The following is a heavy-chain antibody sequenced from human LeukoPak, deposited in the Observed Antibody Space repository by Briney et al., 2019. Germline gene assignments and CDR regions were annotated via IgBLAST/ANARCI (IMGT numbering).Heavy chain of an antibody. CDR1: GGSIRSFY. J-gene: IGHJ4*02. V-gene: IGHV4-39*01. D-gene: IGHD5-18*01. CDR3: ARLYGYSYGPSYFDY. CDR2: IYYSGST. Sequence: SETLSLTCTVSGGSIRSFYWSWIRQPPGKGLEWIGSIYYSGSTYYNPSLKSRVTISVDTSKNQFSLKLSSVTAADTAVYYCARLYGYSYGPSYFDYWGQGTLVTVSS.